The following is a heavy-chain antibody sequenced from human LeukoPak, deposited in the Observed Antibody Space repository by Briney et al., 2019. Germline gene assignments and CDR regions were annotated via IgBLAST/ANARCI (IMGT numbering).Heavy chain of an antibody. CDR1: GYTFTSYG. CDR2: ISAYNGNT. V-gene: IGHV1-18*04. CDR3: ARDRAGYSYGPTWPIGY. J-gene: IGHJ4*02. D-gene: IGHD5-18*01. Sequence: GASVKVSCKASGYTFTSYGISWVRQAPGQGLEWMGWISAYNGNTNYAQKLQGRVTMTTDTSTSTAYMELRSLRSDDTAVYYCARDRAGYSYGPTWPIGYWGQGTLVTVSS.